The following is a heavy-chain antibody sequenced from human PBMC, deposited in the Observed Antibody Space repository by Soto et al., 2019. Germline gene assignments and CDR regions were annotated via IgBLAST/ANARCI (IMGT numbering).Heavy chain of an antibody. CDR1: GYTFTSYG. J-gene: IGHJ5*02. D-gene: IGHD3-9*01. Sequence: QVQLVQSGAEVKKPGASVKVSCKASGYTFTSYGISWVRQAPGQGLEWMGWISAYNGNTNHAQKLQGRVTITTDTPPSTAYMQLRSLRSDDTAVYYCASSPSRVRFFHWSPSSWGQGTLVTVSS. CDR3: ASSPSRVRFFHWSPSS. V-gene: IGHV1-18*01. CDR2: ISAYNGNT.